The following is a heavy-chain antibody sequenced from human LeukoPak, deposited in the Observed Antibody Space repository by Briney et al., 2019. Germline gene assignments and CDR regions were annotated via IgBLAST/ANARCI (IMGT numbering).Heavy chain of an antibody. J-gene: IGHJ3*02. CDR3: ARSIAVAGLVAFDI. CDR2: IYHSGST. D-gene: IGHD6-19*01. CDR1: GGSISSGGYY. V-gene: IGHV4-30-2*01. Sequence: SQTLSLTCTVSGGSISSGGYYWSWIRQPPGKGLEWIGYIYHSGSTYYNPSLKSRVTISVDRSKNQFSLKLSSVTAADTAVYYCARSIAVAGLVAFDIWGQGTMVTVSS.